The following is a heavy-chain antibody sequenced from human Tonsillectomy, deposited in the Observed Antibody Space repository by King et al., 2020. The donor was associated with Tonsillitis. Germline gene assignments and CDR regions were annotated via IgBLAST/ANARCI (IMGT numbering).Heavy chain of an antibody. D-gene: IGHD2-2*02. Sequence: LVESGGVVVQPGGSLRLSCAASGFTFDDYTMHWVRQAPGKGLEWVSLISWDGGSTYYADSVKGRFTISRDNSKNSLYLQINSLRTEDTALYYCARGARYCSSTSCYTGYPYWGQGTLVTVSS. V-gene: IGHV3-43*01. J-gene: IGHJ4*02. CDR2: ISWDGGST. CDR3: ARGARYCSSTSCYTGYPY. CDR1: GFTFDDYT.